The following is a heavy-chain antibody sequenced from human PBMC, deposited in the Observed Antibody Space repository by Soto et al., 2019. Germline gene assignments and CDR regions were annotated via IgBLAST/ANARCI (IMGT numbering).Heavy chain of an antibody. CDR3: AKVLGYCTSSSCSREAYYYYGMDV. D-gene: IGHD2-2*01. CDR1: GFTFSSYG. CDR2: ISYDGSNK. J-gene: IGHJ6*02. V-gene: IGHV3-30*18. Sequence: HPGGSLRLSCAVSGFTFSSYGMHWVRQAPGRGLEWVAAISYDGSNKYHADSVKGRFTISRDNPKNTLYLQMNSLRAEDTAVYYCAKVLGYCTSSSCSREAYYYYGMDVWGQGTTVTVSS.